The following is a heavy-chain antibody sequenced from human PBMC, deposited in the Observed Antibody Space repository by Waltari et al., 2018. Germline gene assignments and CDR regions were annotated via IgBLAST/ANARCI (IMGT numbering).Heavy chain of an antibody. CDR3: MRQALGYCTSAACRRLES. J-gene: IGHJ4*02. Sequence: QIQLPESGPGLLEPSETLSLPCDVSAYAVNSRLYWGWIRQPPGRGLEWIGTTYHDGTTFYNPTLKSRLTISMDTSKNQFFLKVNSVTAADTAMYYCMRQALGYCTSAACRRLESWGQGTLVTVSS. D-gene: IGHD2-8*02. CDR1: AYAVNSRLY. V-gene: IGHV4-38-2*01. CDR2: TYHDGTT.